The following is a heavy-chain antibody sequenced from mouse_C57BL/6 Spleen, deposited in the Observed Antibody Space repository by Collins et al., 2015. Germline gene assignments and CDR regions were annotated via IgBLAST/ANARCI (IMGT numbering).Heavy chain of an antibody. J-gene: IGHJ2*01. D-gene: IGHD2-3*01. V-gene: IGHV3-2*02. CDR3: ARHDHFDY. Sequence: DVQLQESGPGLVKPSQSLSLTCTVTGYSITSDYAWNWIRQFPGNKLEWMGYISYSGSTSYNPSLKSRISITRDTSKNQFFLQLNSVTTEDTATYYCARHDHFDYWGQGTTLTVSS. CDR1: GYSITSDYA. CDR2: ISYSGST.